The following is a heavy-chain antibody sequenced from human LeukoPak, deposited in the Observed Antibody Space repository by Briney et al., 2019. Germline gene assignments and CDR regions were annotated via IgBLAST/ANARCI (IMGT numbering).Heavy chain of an antibody. D-gene: IGHD2-21*01. J-gene: IGHJ4*02. CDR3: AKAPVTTCRGAYCYPFDY. CDR2: ISDSGNT. Sequence: GGSLRLSCAASGFTFDDYGMSWVRQAPGKGLEWVSAISDSGNTYHADSVKGRFTISRDSSKNTLFLQMNRLRPEDAAVYYCAKAPVTTCRGAYCYPFDYWGQGTLVTVSS. V-gene: IGHV3-23*01. CDR1: GFTFDDYG.